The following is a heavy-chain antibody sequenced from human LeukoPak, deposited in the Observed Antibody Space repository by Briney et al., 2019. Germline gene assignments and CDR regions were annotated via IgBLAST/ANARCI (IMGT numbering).Heavy chain of an antibody. CDR3: ARKEVDY. CDR1: GGSISSSSYY. CDR2: INHSGST. V-gene: IGHV4-39*07. Sequence: PSETLSLTCTVSGGSISSSSYYWGWIRQAPGKGLEWIGEINHSGSTNYNPSLKSRVTISVDTSKNQFSLKLSSVTAADTAVYYCARKEVDYWGQGTLVTVSS. J-gene: IGHJ4*02.